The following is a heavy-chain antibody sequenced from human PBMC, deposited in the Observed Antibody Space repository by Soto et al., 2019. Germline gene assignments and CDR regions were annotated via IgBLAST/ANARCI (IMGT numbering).Heavy chain of an antibody. J-gene: IGHJ4*02. CDR3: ARTTFSDIFTASYSLFDY. Sequence: QVQLQESGPGLVKPSQTLTLTCTVSGGSINSGRFYWSWIRQHPGKGLEWIGHISDSGSSYYNPSLESRFXXXVXXSQSQFSLTLSAVTAADTAVYFCARTTFSDIFTASYSLFDYWGQGTMVTVSS. V-gene: IGHV4-31*03. D-gene: IGHD3-9*01. CDR2: ISDSGSS. CDR1: GGSINSGRFY.